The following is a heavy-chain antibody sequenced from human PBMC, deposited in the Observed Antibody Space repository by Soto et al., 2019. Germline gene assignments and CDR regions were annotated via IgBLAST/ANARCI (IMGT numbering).Heavy chain of an antibody. CDR1: GYTFTSYG. V-gene: IGHV1-18*01. Sequence: QVQLVQSGAEVKKPGASVKVSCKASGYTFTSYGISWVRQAPGQGLEGRGWISAYNGNTNSAQKLQGRVTMTTDTSTRTAYMELRSLNSDDTAVYYCAGGDCSSTSCYNFDYWGQGTLVTVSS. CDR3: AGGDCSSTSCYNFDY. J-gene: IGHJ4*02. CDR2: ISAYNGNT. D-gene: IGHD2-2*02.